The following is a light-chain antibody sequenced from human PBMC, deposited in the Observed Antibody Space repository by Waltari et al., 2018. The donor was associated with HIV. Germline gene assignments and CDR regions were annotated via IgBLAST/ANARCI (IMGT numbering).Light chain of an antibody. CDR1: SGSIASNY. Sequence: NFMLTQPHSVSESPGKTVTISCTRSSGSIASNYVQWYQQRPGSDPPTVMYEDNQRPAGVPDRFSGSIDSSSNAASLTISGLQTEDEADYYCQSDDGSNHDVVFGGGTKLTVL. V-gene: IGLV6-57*04. CDR2: EDN. CDR3: QSDDGSNHDVV. J-gene: IGLJ2*01.